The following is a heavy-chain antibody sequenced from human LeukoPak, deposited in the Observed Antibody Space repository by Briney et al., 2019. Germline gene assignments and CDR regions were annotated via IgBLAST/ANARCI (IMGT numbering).Heavy chain of an antibody. CDR1: GFTFASSA. D-gene: IGHD5-12*01. CDR3: AADSNVDLFDY. Sequence: SVKVSCKASGFTFASSAMQWVRQARGQRLEWIGWIVVGSGSTNYAQKFQERVTITRDMSTSTACMELSSLRSEDTAVYYCAADSNVDLFDYWGQGTLVTVSS. CDR2: IVVGSGST. J-gene: IGHJ4*02. V-gene: IGHV1-58*02.